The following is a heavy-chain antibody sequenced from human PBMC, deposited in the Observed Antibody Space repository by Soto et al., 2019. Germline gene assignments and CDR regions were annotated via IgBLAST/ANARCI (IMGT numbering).Heavy chain of an antibody. CDR3: ARGRGGPYSSSWYWDFDY. V-gene: IGHV3-21*01. CDR2: ISSSSSYI. CDR1: GFTFSSYS. J-gene: IGHJ4*02. Sequence: GGSLRLSCAASGFTFSSYSMNWVRQAPGKGLEWVSSISSSSSYIYYADSVKGRFTISRDNAKNSLYLQMNSLRAEDTAVYYCARGRGGPYSSSWYWDFDYWGQGTLVTVSS. D-gene: IGHD6-13*01.